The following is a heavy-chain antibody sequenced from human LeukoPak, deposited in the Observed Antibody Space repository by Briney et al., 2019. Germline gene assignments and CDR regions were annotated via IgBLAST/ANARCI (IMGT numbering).Heavy chain of an antibody. D-gene: IGHD6-13*01. CDR3: ARNIAAAGGHYYYYMDV. V-gene: IGHV1-18*01. J-gene: IGHJ6*03. Sequence: ASVKVSCKASGGTFSSYAISWVRQAPGQGLEWMGWISAYNGNTNYAQKLQGRVTMTTDTSTSTAYMELRSLRSDDTAVYYCARNIAAAGGHYYYYMDVWGKGTTVTVSS. CDR2: ISAYNGNT. CDR1: GGTFSSYA.